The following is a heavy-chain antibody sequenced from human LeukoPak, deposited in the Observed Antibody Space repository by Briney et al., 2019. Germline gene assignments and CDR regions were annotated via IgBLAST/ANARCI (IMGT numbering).Heavy chain of an antibody. CDR2: IYYSGST. V-gene: IGHV4-59*01. CDR3: ARYSSSWYGYYYYYMDV. D-gene: IGHD6-13*01. CDR1: GGSISSYY. Sequence: SETLSLTCTVSGGSISSYYWSWIRQPPGKGLEWIGHIYYSGSTNYNPSLKSRVTISVDTSKNQFSLKLSSVTAADTAVYYCARYSSSWYGYYYYYMDVWGKGTTVTVSS. J-gene: IGHJ6*03.